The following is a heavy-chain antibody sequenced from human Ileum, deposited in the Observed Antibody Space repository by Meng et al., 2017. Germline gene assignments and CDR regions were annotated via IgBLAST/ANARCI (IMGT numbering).Heavy chain of an antibody. D-gene: IGHD3-22*01. CDR1: GFTFSNAW. CDR3: TTDRYYYDSSGYYYYYYGMDV. V-gene: IGHV3-15*01. CDR2: IKSKTDGGTT. J-gene: IGHJ6*02. Sequence: GESLKISCAASGFTFSNAWMSWVRQAPGKGLEWVGRIKSKTDGGTTDYAAPVKGRFTILRDDSKNTLYLQMNSLKTEDTAVYYCTTDRYYYDSSGYYYYYYGMDVWGQGTTVTVSS.